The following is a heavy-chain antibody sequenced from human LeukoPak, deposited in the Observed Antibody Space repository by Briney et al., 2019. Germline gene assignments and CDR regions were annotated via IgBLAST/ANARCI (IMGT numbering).Heavy chain of an antibody. CDR3: ARAEGNPLLAAFDI. CDR1: GFTVSSNY. D-gene: IGHD3-3*02. V-gene: IGHV3-53*04. Sequence: GGSLRLSCAASGFTVSSNYMSWVRQAPGKGLEWVSVIYSGGSTYYADSVKGRFTISRHNSKNTLYLQMNSLRAEDTAVYYCARAEGNPLLAAFDIWGQGTMVTVSS. J-gene: IGHJ3*02. CDR2: IYSGGST.